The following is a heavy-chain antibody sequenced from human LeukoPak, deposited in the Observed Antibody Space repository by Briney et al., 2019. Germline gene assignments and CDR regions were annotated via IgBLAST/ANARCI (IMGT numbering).Heavy chain of an antibody. CDR2: IHTSWNT. CDR1: GGYVCSTSYF. V-gene: IGHV4-61*02. CDR3: SRGNNYVDFDY. J-gene: IGHJ4*02. D-gene: IGHD4-11*01. Sequence: SQALPLICTDSGGYVCSTSYFWRLIRLPAEEVLQLIGRIHTSWNTEYNPSLKSRVTISVDTSKNQLSLKLSSVTAADSAVYYCSRGNNYVDFDYWGQGTLVTVSS.